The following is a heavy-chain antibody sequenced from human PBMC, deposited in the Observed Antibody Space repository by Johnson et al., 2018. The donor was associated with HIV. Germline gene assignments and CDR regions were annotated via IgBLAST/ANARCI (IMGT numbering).Heavy chain of an antibody. J-gene: IGHJ3*02. Sequence: VQLVESGGGLVQTGRSLRLSCAASGFTFRSYWITWFRQAPGKGLEWVATIKQDGSEKYYVDSVKGRFPISRDNAKNSLYLQMNSLRAEDTAVYYCARDQGGQWLSYDAFDIWGQGTMVTVSS. CDR2: IKQDGSEK. V-gene: IGHV3-7*01. CDR1: GFTFRSYW. CDR3: ARDQGGQWLSYDAFDI. D-gene: IGHD6-19*01.